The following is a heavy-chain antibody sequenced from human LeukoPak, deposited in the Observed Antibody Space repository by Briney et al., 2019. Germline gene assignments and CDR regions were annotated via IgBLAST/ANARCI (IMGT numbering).Heavy chain of an antibody. Sequence: QAGGSLRLSCAASGFTFSSYAMSWVRQAPGKGLEWVSTISGSGLSAYYADSVKGRFTISRDNSNNTLYLQMNSLRVEDTAVYYCAKSRVAAAAPRNWFDPWGQGTLVTVSS. CDR1: GFTFSSYA. D-gene: IGHD6-25*01. V-gene: IGHV3-23*01. CDR3: AKSRVAAAAPRNWFDP. J-gene: IGHJ5*02. CDR2: ISGSGLSA.